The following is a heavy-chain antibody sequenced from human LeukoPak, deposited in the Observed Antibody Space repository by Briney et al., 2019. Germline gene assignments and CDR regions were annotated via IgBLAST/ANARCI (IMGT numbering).Heavy chain of an antibody. Sequence: GRSLRLSCAVSGFTFSTCGMHWVRQAPGKGLEWVAVISSDGNDKYYAVSVKGRFTISRDNSKNTLYLQMNSLRAEDTAVYYCARDIEGEGYFDYWGQGTLVTVSS. CDR3: ARDIEGEGYFDY. CDR1: GFTFSTCG. CDR2: ISSDGNDK. V-gene: IGHV3-30*03. D-gene: IGHD3-16*01. J-gene: IGHJ4*02.